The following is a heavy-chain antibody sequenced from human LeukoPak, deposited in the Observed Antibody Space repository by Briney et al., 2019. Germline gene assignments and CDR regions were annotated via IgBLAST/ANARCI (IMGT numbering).Heavy chain of an antibody. CDR3: ANSPPGGMTTFDY. CDR2: ISSGGDGT. V-gene: IGHV3-23*01. Sequence: PGGSLRLSCAASGFTFSNYAVSWVRQAPGKGLEWVSIISSGGDGTYYADSVKGRFTISRDNSKNTLYLQMNSLRAEDTAVYYCANSPPGGMTTFDYWGQGTLVTVSS. D-gene: IGHD3-16*01. CDR1: GFTFSNYA. J-gene: IGHJ4*02.